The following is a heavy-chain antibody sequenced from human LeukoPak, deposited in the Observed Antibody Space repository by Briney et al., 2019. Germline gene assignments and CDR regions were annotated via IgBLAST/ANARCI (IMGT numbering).Heavy chain of an antibody. CDR3: ARDRTFSYGSGPGY. Sequence: GGSLRLSCEASGLTFSNHGMSWVRQAPGKGLQWVSAITGDGTTTYYADSVKGRFTISRDNAKKSVYLQMNSLRAEDTAVYYCARDRTFSYGSGPGYWGQGTLVTVSS. CDR2: ITGDGTTT. D-gene: IGHD3-10*01. CDR1: GLTFSNHG. V-gene: IGHV3-11*01. J-gene: IGHJ4*02.